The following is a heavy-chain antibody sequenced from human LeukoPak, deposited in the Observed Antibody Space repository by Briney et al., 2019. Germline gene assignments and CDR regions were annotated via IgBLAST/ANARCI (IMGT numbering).Heavy chain of an antibody. CDR1: GLTFRNYA. J-gene: IGHJ4*02. CDR3: AKGGHYSFFDY. D-gene: IGHD2-15*01. CDR2: ISGDGTET. V-gene: IGHV3-23*01. Sequence: GGSLRLSCAASGLTFRNYAMSWVRQAPGKGLEWVSTISGDGTETFFADSVKGRFTISRDNSKSSVSLQMNSLRVEDMAVYYCAKGGHYSFFDYWGQGALDTVSS.